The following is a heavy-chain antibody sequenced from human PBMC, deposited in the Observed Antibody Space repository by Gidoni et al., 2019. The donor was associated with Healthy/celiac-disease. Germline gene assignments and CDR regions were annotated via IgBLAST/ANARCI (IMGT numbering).Heavy chain of an antibody. Sequence: VQLVESGGGLVQPGGSLSLSCAASGFTVSSNYMSWVRQAPGKGLEWVSVIYSGGSTYYADSVKGRFTISRDNSKNALYLQMNSLRAEDTAVYYCARTGSGWYFDYWGQGTLVTVSS. J-gene: IGHJ4*02. CDR2: IYSGGST. D-gene: IGHD6-19*01. CDR1: GFTVSSNY. V-gene: IGHV3-66*02. CDR3: ARTGSGWYFDY.